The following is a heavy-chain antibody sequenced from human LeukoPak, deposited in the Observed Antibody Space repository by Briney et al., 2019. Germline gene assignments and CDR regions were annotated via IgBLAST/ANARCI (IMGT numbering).Heavy chain of an antibody. CDR1: GGSISSGGYY. J-gene: IGHJ3*02. V-gene: IGHV4-30-2*01. CDR2: IYHSGST. Sequence: PSETLSLTCTVSGGSISSGGYYWSWIRQPPGKGLEWIGYIYHSGSTYYNPSLKSRVTISVDRSKNQFSLKLSSVTAADTAVYYCARVVDGYNLGAFDIWGQGTMVTVSS. CDR3: ARVVDGYNLGAFDI. D-gene: IGHD5-24*01.